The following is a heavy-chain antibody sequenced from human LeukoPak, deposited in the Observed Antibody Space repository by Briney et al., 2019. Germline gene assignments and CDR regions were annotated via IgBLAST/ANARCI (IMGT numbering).Heavy chain of an antibody. V-gene: IGHV1-2*02. J-gene: IGHJ3*02. Sequence: ASVKVSCKASGYTFTGYYMHWVRQAPGQGLEWMGWINPNSGGTNYAQKFQGRVTMTRDTSISTAYMELSRLRSDDTAVYYCARANFGQQLVTGDAFDIWGQGTMVTVSS. CDR1: GYTFTGYY. CDR2: INPNSGGT. D-gene: IGHD6-13*01. CDR3: ARANFGQQLVTGDAFDI.